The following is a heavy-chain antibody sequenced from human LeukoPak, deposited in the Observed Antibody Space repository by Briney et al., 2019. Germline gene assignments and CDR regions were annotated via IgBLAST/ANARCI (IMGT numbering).Heavy chain of an antibody. Sequence: GGSLRLSCATSGFSFSSYAMSWVRQAPGKGLEWVSAITGSGGSTYYADSVKGRFTISRDNSKNTLYLQMNSLRAEDTAVYYCAKDAWTTVTTFTDYWGQGTLVTVSS. J-gene: IGHJ4*02. CDR2: ITGSGGST. CDR1: GFSFSSYA. CDR3: AKDAWTTVTTFTDY. V-gene: IGHV3-23*01. D-gene: IGHD4-17*01.